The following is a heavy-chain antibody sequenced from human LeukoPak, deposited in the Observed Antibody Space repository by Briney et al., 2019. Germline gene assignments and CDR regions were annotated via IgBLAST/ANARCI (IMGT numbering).Heavy chain of an antibody. D-gene: IGHD5-24*01. Sequence: GGSLRLSCAASGFTFSSYWMSWVRQAPGKGLEWVANIKQDGSEKYYVDSVKGRFTISRDNAKNSLYLQMNSLRAEDTAVYYCAPRAVEMTTTKGYWGQGTLVTVSS. J-gene: IGHJ4*02. V-gene: IGHV3-7*05. CDR3: APRAVEMTTTKGY. CDR1: GFTFSSYW. CDR2: IKQDGSEK.